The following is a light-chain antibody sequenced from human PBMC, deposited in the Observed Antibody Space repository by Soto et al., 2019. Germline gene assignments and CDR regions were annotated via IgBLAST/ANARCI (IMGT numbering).Light chain of an antibody. J-gene: IGKJ1*01. Sequence: IQMTQSPSSLSASVVDRVTITCRSSQSISSYLNWYQQKPGKAPKLLIYAASSLQSGVPSRFSGSGSGTDFTLTISSLQPEDFATYYCQQSYSTPAWTFGQGTKVDI. CDR1: QSISSY. CDR3: QQSYSTPAWT. CDR2: AAS. V-gene: IGKV1-39*01.